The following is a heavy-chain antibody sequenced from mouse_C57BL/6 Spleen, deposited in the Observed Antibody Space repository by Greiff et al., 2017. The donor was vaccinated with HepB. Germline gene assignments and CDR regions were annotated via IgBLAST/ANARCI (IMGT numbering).Heavy chain of an antibody. D-gene: IGHD3-2*02. CDR1: GYTFTDYE. CDR3: TRSIDSSGAWFAY. V-gene: IGHV1-15*01. Sequence: QVQLKQSGAELVRPGASVTLSCKASGYTFTDYEMHWVKQTPVHGLEWIGAIDPETGGTAYNQKFKGKAILTADKSSSTAYMELRSLTSEDSAVYYCTRSIDSSGAWFAYWGQGTLVTVSA. J-gene: IGHJ3*01. CDR2: IDPETGGT.